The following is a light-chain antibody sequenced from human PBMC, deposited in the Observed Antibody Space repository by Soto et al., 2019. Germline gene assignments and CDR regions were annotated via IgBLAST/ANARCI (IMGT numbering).Light chain of an antibody. Sequence: DIQMTQSPSSLSASVGDRVTITCRASQGLSSYLNWYQQKPGKAPKLLIYAASSLQSGVPSRFSGSGSGTDFTLTISSLQPEDFATYYCQQSYSTPETFGQGTKVEIK. V-gene: IGKV1-39*01. CDR2: AAS. CDR3: QQSYSTPET. CDR1: QGLSSY. J-gene: IGKJ1*01.